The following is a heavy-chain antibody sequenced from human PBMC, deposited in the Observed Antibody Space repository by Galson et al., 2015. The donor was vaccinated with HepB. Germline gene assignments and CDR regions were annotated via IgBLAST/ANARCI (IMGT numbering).Heavy chain of an antibody. Sequence: SLRLSCAASGFTLDDYGMSWVRQAPGKGLEWVSGINWNGGSTGYADSVKGRFTISRDNAKNSLYLQMNSLRAEDAALYHCARDPISTYYYDSSGYYDYWGQGTLVTVSS. CDR1: GFTLDDYG. V-gene: IGHV3-20*01. CDR2: INWNGGST. D-gene: IGHD3-22*01. CDR3: ARDPISTYYYDSSGYYDY. J-gene: IGHJ4*02.